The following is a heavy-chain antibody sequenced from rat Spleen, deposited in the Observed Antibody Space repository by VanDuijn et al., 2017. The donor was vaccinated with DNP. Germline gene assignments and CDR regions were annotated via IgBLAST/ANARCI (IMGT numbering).Heavy chain of an antibody. CDR1: GFTFSSYW. CDR3: ARPDY. Sequence: EVQLVETGGGLVQPGRSLKLSCVASGFTFSSYWMYWIRQTPGKGLEWLASINNDGGSTYYPESVKGRFTVSRDNAKSTLYLQMDSLRSEDTATYYCARPDYWGQGVMVTVSS. J-gene: IGHJ2*01. CDR2: INNDGGST. V-gene: IGHV5-58*01.